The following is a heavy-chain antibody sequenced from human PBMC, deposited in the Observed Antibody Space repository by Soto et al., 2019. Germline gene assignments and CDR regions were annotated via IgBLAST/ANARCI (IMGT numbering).Heavy chain of an antibody. CDR2: ISAYNGDT. J-gene: IGHJ5*02. D-gene: IGHD4-17*01. V-gene: IGHV1-18*01. CDR3: ARDRDDYVNWFDP. Sequence: ASVKVSCKASGYTFSSYDISWVRQAPGQGLEWMGRISAYNGDTNYAQNLQGRVTMTTDASTSTAYMELRSLRSDDTAVYYCARDRDDYVNWFDPWGQGTLVTVSS. CDR1: GYTFSSYD.